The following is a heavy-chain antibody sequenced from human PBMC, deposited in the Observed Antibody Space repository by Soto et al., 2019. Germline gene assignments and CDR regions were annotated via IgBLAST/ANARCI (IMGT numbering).Heavy chain of an antibody. D-gene: IGHD5-18*01. CDR1: GYSFTSYW. V-gene: IGHV5-51*01. Sequence: QKISCKGSGYSFTSYWIGWVRQMPGKGLEWMGIIYPGDSDTRYSPSFQGQVTISADKSISTAYLQWSSLKASDTVMYYCARRGYSYGSNWFDPWGQGTLVTVSS. CDR3: ARRGYSYGSNWFDP. J-gene: IGHJ5*02. CDR2: IYPGDSDT.